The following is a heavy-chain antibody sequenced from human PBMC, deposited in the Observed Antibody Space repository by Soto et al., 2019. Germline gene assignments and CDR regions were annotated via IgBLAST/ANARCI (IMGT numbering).Heavy chain of an antibody. J-gene: IGHJ4*02. CDR2: ITTDGGST. CDR3: ARDRDIVGASPLAY. D-gene: IGHD1-26*01. Sequence: EVQLVESGGGLVQPGGSLRLSCAASGFTFRGYWMNWVRQAPGKGLVWVSHITTDGGSTNYADSVKGRFTISRDNAKDTLDVYMSSLRVDDTAVYYCARDRDIVGASPLAYGGQGTLVTVAS. V-gene: IGHV3-74*01. CDR1: GFTFRGYW.